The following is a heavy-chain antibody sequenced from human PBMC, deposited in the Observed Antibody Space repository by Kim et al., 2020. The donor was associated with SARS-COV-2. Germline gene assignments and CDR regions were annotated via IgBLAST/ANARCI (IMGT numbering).Heavy chain of an antibody. CDR1: GASVRSNDYY. D-gene: IGHD5-12*01. CDR3: ARDRGRHRIEY. CDR2: IYNTGST. V-gene: IGHV4-39*02. Sequence: SETLSLTCTVSGASVRSNDYYWGWIRQSPGKGLEWIGSIYNTGSTFYNPSLKSRVTISLDTSNNQFSLMVPSVTAADTAVYFCARDRGRHRIEYWGQGTLVTVSS. J-gene: IGHJ4*02.